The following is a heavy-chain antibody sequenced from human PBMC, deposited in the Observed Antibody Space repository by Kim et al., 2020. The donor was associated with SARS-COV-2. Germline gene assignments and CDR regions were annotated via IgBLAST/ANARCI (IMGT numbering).Heavy chain of an antibody. V-gene: IGHV5-10-1*01. CDR1: GYSFTSYW. Sequence: GESLKISCKGSGYSFTSYWISWVRQMPGKGLEWMGRIVPSDSYTNYSPFFQGHVTISADKSISTAYLQWSSLKASDTAMYYCARLLASSSWYWWFDPWGQGTLVTVSS. CDR3: ARLLASSSWYWWFDP. CDR2: IVPSDSYT. J-gene: IGHJ5*02. D-gene: IGHD6-13*01.